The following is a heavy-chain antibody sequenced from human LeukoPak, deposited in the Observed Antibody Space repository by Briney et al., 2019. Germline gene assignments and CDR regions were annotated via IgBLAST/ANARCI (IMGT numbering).Heavy chain of an antibody. Sequence: GSLRLSCAASGFTFSSYWMSWVRQAPGKGLEWIASIHYSGTTYYNPSLDSRISTSVDTSKNQFSLRLSSVTAADTAVFYCARDSAYSGTYTPDVFDVWGQGTMVTVSS. D-gene: IGHD1-26*01. V-gene: IGHV4-39*07. CDR2: IHYSGTT. CDR3: ARDSAYSGTYTPDVFDV. J-gene: IGHJ3*01. CDR1: GFTFSSYW.